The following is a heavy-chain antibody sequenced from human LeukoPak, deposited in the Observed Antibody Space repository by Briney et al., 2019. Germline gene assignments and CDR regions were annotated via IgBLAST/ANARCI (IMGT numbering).Heavy chain of an antibody. CDR3: VRSSGYCSGGNCFYY. J-gene: IGHJ4*02. CDR2: INHSGST. Sequence: SETLSLTCAVYGVSFSGYYWSWIRQPPGKGLEWIGEINHSGSTNYNPSLKSRVTISVDTSKNQFSLKLSSVTAADTAVYYCVRSSGYCSGGNCFYYWGQGTLVTVSS. V-gene: IGHV4-34*01. D-gene: IGHD2-15*01. CDR1: GVSFSGYY.